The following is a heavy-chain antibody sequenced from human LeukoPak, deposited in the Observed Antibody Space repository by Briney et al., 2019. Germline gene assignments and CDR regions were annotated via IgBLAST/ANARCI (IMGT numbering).Heavy chain of an antibody. CDR3: VTASSKSLPN. V-gene: IGHV4-34*01. CDR1: GGSFSGYY. CDR2: INHSGST. Sequence: SETLSLTCAVYGGSFSGYYWSWIRQPPGKGLEWIREINHSGSTNYNPSLKSRVTISIDKSRNQFSLTLTSVTAADTAIYYCVTASSKSLPNWGQGTLVTVSS. D-gene: IGHD5/OR15-5a*01. J-gene: IGHJ4*02.